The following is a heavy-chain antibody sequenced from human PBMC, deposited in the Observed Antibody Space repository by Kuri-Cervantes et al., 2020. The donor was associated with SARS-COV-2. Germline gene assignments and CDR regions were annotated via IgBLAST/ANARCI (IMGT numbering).Heavy chain of an antibody. CDR3: ARVLLGDIVVVPAAAEYYGMDV. Sequence: GSLRLSCTVSGGSISSSSYYWGWIRQPPGKGLERIGSIYYSGSTYYNPSLKSRVTISVDTSKNQFSLKLSSVTAADTAVYYCARVLLGDIVVVPAAAEYYGMDVWGQGTAVTVSS. CDR2: IYYSGST. V-gene: IGHV4-39*07. D-gene: IGHD2-2*01. J-gene: IGHJ6*02. CDR1: GGSISSSSYY.